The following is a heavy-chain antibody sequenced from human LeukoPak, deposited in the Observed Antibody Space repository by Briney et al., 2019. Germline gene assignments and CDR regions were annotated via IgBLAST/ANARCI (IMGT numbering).Heavy chain of an antibody. CDR1: GYIFTGYY. D-gene: IGHD1-14*01. Sequence: ASVKVSCKASGYIFTGYYIHWVRQAPGQGLEWMGWINPNSGGTNYTQKFQGRVTMTRDTSISTAYLELNRLTSDDTAVYYCARVLARYGNLDYWGQGILVTVSS. V-gene: IGHV1-2*02. CDR2: INPNSGGT. CDR3: ARVLARYGNLDY. J-gene: IGHJ4*02.